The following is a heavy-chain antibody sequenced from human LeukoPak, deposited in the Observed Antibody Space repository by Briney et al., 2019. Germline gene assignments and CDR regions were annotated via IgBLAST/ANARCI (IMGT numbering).Heavy chain of an antibody. V-gene: IGHV3-23*01. CDR2: VRVDGHTT. Sequence: GGSLRLSCVASGFIFSNYGMSWVRQVPGKGLEWVSSVRVDGHTTFYADSVKGRFTISRDNSKNTLYLQMNSLRAEDTAVYYCARGAMVRGVITKIPYYFDYWGQGTLVTVSS. D-gene: IGHD3-10*01. CDR1: GFIFSNYG. CDR3: ARGAMVRGVITKIPYYFDY. J-gene: IGHJ4*02.